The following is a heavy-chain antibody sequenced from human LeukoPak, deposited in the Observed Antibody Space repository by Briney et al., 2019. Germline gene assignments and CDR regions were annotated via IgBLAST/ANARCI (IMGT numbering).Heavy chain of an antibody. CDR2: INDNGSTR. J-gene: IGHJ4*02. Sequence: PGGSLRLSCGASGFTFSNYAMSWVRQAPGKGLEWVSGINDNGSTRFYADSVKGRFIISRDNSKNTLYLQMNSLRAEDTAVYYCAKDMLNDYYDSSGYYPRWGQGTLVTVSS. CDR1: GFTFSNYA. D-gene: IGHD3-22*01. V-gene: IGHV3-23*01. CDR3: AKDMLNDYYDSSGYYPR.